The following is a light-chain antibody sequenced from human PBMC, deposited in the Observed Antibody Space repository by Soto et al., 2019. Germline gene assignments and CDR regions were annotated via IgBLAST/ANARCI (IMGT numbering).Light chain of an antibody. CDR2: GAS. J-gene: IGKJ1*01. V-gene: IGKV3-20*01. Sequence: EIVLTQSPGTLSLSPGERATLSCRASQSVTSSYLAWYQQKPGQTPSLLIYGASSRATGIPDRFSGSGSGTDFPLPISRLEPEDFAVYYCHQYGSSPQTFGQGTKVEIK. CDR3: HQYGSSPQT. CDR1: QSVTSSY.